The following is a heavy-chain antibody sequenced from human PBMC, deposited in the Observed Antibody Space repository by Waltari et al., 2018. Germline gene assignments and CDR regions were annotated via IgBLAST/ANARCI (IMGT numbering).Heavy chain of an antibody. CDR1: GFTVSSNY. J-gene: IGHJ1*01. V-gene: IGHV3-53*01. Sequence: EVQLVESGGGLIEPGGSLRLACADSGFTVSSNYMSWVRQAPGKGLELVSVIDSGGSTYYTDSGKGRFTISRDNSKNTLYLQMNSLRSEDTAVYYCARGPGWQWLVPEYFQHWGQGTLVTVSS. CDR3: ARGPGWQWLVPEYFQH. CDR2: IDSGGST. D-gene: IGHD6-19*01.